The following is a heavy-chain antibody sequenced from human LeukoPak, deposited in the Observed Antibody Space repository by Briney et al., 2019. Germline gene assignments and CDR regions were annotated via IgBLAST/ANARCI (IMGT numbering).Heavy chain of an antibody. V-gene: IGHV3-30*03. CDR3: AIGVSPIAVAGRPFDY. J-gene: IGHJ4*02. D-gene: IGHD6-19*01. CDR1: GFNFSHYD. CDR2: ISYDGSNK. Sequence: PGRSLRLSCAASGFNFSHYDMDWVRQAPGQGLEWVALISYDGSNKYADSVKGRFAISRDNSKNTLYLQMNSLRTEDTAVYYCAIGVSPIAVAGRPFDYWGQGTLVTVSS.